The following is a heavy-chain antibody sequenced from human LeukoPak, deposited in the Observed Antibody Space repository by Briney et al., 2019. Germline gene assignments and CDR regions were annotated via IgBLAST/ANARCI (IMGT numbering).Heavy chain of an antibody. J-gene: IGHJ4*02. CDR2: INWNGGST. D-gene: IGHD3-9*01. CDR3: ARDLLIRDYDILTGGIDY. V-gene: IGHV3-20*04. CDR1: GFTFDDYG. Sequence: GGSLRLSCAASGFTFDDYGMSWVRQAPGKGLEWVSGINWNGGSTGYADSVKGRFTISRDNAKNSLYLQMNSLRAEDTAVYYCARDLLIRDYDILTGGIDYWGQGTLVTVSS.